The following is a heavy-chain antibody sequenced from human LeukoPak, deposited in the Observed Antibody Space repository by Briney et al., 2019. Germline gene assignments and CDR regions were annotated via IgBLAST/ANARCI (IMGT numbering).Heavy chain of an antibody. D-gene: IGHD2-21*02. CDR3: ARAYCGGDCYPAEYFQH. CDR2: ISYDGSNK. J-gene: IGHJ1*01. V-gene: IGHV3-30*04. CDR1: GFTFSSYA. Sequence: GGSLRLSCAASGFTFSSYAMHWVRQAPGKGLEWVAVISYDGSNKYYADSVKGRFTISRDNSKNTLYLQMNSLRAEDTAVYYCARAYCGGDCYPAEYFQHWGQGTLVTVSS.